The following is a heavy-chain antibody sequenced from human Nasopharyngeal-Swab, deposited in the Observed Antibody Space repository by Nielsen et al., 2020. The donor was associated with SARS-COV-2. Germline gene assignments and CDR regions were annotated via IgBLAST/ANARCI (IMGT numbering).Heavy chain of an antibody. CDR1: GFTFSNYD. CDR2: INPAGVT. J-gene: IGHJ4*02. D-gene: IGHD1-1*01. CDR3: ARGTSTSPGIDY. V-gene: IGHV3-13*01. Sequence: GGSLRLSCAASGFTFSNYDMHWVRQATGKGLEWLSGINPAGVTYSPDFVKGRFTISRENAKNSLYLQMNSLIAEDTAVYFCARGTSTSPGIDYWGQGTPVIVSS.